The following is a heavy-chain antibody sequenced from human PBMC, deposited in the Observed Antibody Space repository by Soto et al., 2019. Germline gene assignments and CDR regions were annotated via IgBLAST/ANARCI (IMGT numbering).Heavy chain of an antibody. V-gene: IGHV3-23*01. CDR2: LSDSGGSI. CDR1: GFTFSSHA. J-gene: IGHJ4*02. D-gene: IGHD6-13*01. Sequence: GGSLRLSWTASGFTFSSHAMTWIRQAPGRGLEWVSGLSDSGGSIYYADSVKGRFTIFRDNSMKTLYLQMNTLRAEDTAVYYCAKVSSSWYAGFFDLWGQGTLVTVSS. CDR3: AKVSSSWYAGFFDL.